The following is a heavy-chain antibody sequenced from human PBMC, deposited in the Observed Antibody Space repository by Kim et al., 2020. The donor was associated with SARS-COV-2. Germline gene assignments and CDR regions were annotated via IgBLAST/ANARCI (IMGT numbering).Heavy chain of an antibody. Sequence: GGSLRLSCAASGFTFSSYWMSWVRQAPGKGLEWVANIKQDGSEKYYVDSVKGRFTISRDNAKNSLYLQMNSLRAEDTAVYYCARDLKESLMVRGVIRLVTNWYFDLWGRGTLVTVSS. D-gene: IGHD3-10*01. CDR2: IKQDGSEK. V-gene: IGHV3-7*01. CDR1: GFTFSSYW. CDR3: ARDLKESLMVRGVIRLVTNWYFDL. J-gene: IGHJ2*01.